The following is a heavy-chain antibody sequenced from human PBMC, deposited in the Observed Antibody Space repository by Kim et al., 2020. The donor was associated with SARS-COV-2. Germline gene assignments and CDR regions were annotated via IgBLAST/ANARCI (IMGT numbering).Heavy chain of an antibody. V-gene: IGHV4-31*02. Sequence: NPSLKSRVTISVDTAKNQFSLKLSSVTAADTAVYYCATVVVVAATPVFDYWGQGTLVTVSS. D-gene: IGHD2-15*01. J-gene: IGHJ4*02. CDR3: ATVVVVAATPVFDY.